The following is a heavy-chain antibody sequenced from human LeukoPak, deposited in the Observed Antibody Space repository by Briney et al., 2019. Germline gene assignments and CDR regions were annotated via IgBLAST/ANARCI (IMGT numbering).Heavy chain of an antibody. D-gene: IGHD6-13*01. J-gene: IGHJ4*02. Sequence: PGGSLRLSCAASGFTFSSYGMHWVRQAPGKGLEWVAFIRYDGSNKYYADSVRGRFTISRGNSKNTLYLQMNSLRAEDTAVYYCAKGGYSSSWSTFDYWGQGTLVTVSS. CDR1: GFTFSSYG. CDR2: IRYDGSNK. V-gene: IGHV3-30*02. CDR3: AKGGYSSSWSTFDY.